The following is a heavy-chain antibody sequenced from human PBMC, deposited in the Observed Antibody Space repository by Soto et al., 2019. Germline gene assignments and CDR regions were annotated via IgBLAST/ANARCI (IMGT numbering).Heavy chain of an antibody. J-gene: IGHJ1*01. CDR2: ISAYNGNT. D-gene: IGHD3-16*01. CDR3: ASRPGLGNEYLQT. V-gene: IGHV1-18*01. CDR1: GYTFTTYG. Sequence: QVQLVKSGAEVKKPGASVKVSCKTSGYTFTTYGISWVRQAPGQGLEWMGWISAYNGNTNYAQKFQGRVTMTTDTXTSTAYMELRSLSSDDTAVYYCASRPGLGNEYLQTWGQGTLVTVSS.